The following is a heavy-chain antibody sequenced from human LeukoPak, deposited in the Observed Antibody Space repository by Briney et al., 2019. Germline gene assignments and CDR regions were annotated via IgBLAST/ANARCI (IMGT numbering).Heavy chain of an antibody. J-gene: IGHJ4*02. CDR1: GYTFTSYG. Sequence: ASVKVSCKASGYTFTSYGISWVRQAPGQGLEWTGWISAYNGNTNYAQKFQGRVTITADESTSTAYMELSSLRSEDTAVYYCARTITMVRGVIISYFDYWGQGTLVTVSS. V-gene: IGHV1-18*01. CDR2: ISAYNGNT. D-gene: IGHD3-10*01. CDR3: ARTITMVRGVIISYFDY.